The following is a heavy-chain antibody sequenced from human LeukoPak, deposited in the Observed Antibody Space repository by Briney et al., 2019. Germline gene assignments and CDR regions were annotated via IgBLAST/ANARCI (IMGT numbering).Heavy chain of an antibody. D-gene: IGHD6-13*01. V-gene: IGHV3-48*01. CDR3: ARDLARIAAAGSPPAV. CDR1: GVTFSNYS. Sequence: VGSLRLSCAASGVTFSNYSMNWVRQAPGKGLEWVSYISSSTSTMYYPDSVKGRFTISRDNSKNTLYLQMNSLRAEDTAVYYCARDLARIAAAGSPPAVWGQGTLVTVSS. CDR2: ISSSTSTM. J-gene: IGHJ4*02.